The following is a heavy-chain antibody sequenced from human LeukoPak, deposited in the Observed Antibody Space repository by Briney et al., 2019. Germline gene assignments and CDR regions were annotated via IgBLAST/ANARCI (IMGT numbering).Heavy chain of an antibody. J-gene: IGHJ4*02. CDR2: IYYSGST. Sequence: PSETLSLTCAVYGGSISSYYWSWIRQPPGKGLEWIGYIYYSGSTNYNPSLKSRVTISVDTSKNQFSLKLSSVTAADTAVYYCARLRGGGYSYGYGQIYYFDYWGQGTLVTVSS. CDR1: GGSISSYY. D-gene: IGHD5-18*01. CDR3: ARLRGGGYSYGYGQIYYFDY. V-gene: IGHV4-59*08.